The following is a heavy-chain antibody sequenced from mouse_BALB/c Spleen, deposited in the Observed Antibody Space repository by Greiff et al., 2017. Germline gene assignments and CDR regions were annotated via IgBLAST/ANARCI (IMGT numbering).Heavy chain of an antibody. CDR2: INPYNGGT. J-gene: IGHJ4*01. Sequence: VQLQQSGPELVKPGASLKISCKASGYSFTGYTMNWVKQSPGKNLEWIGLINPYNGGTSYNQKFKGKATLTVDKSSSTAYMELLSLTSEDSAVYYGAIYYRYDVGYAMDYWGQGTSVTVSS. V-gene: IGHV1-18*01. CDR3: AIYYRYDVGYAMDY. D-gene: IGHD2-14*01. CDR1: GYSFTGYT.